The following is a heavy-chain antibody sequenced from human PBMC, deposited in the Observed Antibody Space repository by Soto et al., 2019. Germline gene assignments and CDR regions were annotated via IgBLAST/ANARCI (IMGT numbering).Heavy chain of an antibody. CDR1: GFTLSSYA. D-gene: IGHD2-21*01. V-gene: IGHV3-23*01. J-gene: IGHJ4*02. Sequence: GGSLRLSCAASGFTLSSYAMSWVRQAPGKGLEWVSAISGSGGSTYYADSVKGRFTISRDNSKNTLYLQMNSLRAEDTAVYYCAKDDAGLWFHTSYFDYWGQGTLVTVSS. CDR3: AKDDAGLWFHTSYFDY. CDR2: ISGSGGST.